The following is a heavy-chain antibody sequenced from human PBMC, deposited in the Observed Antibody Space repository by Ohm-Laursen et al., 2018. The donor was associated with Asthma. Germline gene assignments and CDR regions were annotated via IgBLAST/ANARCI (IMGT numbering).Heavy chain of an antibody. V-gene: IGHV3-30*03. CDR1: GFTFSSYG. CDR2: ISYDGSNK. D-gene: IGHD6-19*01. CDR3: ARDVIAVAGTSHYFDY. Sequence: SLRLSCAASGFTFSSYGMHWVRQAPGKGLEWVAVISYDGSNKYYADSVKGRFTISRDNSKNTLYLQMNSLRAEDTAVYYCARDVIAVAGTSHYFDYWGQGTLVTVSS. J-gene: IGHJ4*02.